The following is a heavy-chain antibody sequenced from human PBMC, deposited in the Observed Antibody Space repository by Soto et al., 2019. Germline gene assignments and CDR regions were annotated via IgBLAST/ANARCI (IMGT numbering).Heavy chain of an antibody. D-gene: IGHD2-2*01. CDR3: ARGRCSSTSCYVAQWFDP. CDR2: IIPIFGTA. CDR1: GGTFSSYA. V-gene: IGHV1-69*13. Sequence: PSVKVSCKASGGTFSSYAISWVRQAPGQGLEWMGGIIPIFGTANYAQKFQGRVTITADESTSTAYMELSSLRSEDTAVYYCARGRCSSTSCYVAQWFDPWGQGTLVTVSS. J-gene: IGHJ5*02.